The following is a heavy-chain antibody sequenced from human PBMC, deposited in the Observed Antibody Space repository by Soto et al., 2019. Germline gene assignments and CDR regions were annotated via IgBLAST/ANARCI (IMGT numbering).Heavy chain of an antibody. D-gene: IGHD3-22*01. J-gene: IGHJ6*02. CDR1: GGSISSYY. CDR2: IYYSGST. Sequence: QVQLQESGPGLVKPSETLSLTCTVSGGSISSYYWSWIRQPPGKGLEWIGYIYYSGSTNYNPSLKSRVTISLDTSKNQFSLKLSSVTAADTAVYYCAREGYDSRNYYHYTMDVWGQGTTVTVSS. V-gene: IGHV4-59*01. CDR3: AREGYDSRNYYHYTMDV.